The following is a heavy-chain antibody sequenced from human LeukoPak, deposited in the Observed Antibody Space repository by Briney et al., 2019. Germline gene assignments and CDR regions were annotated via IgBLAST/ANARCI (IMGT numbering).Heavy chain of an antibody. J-gene: IGHJ4*02. V-gene: IGHV1-18*01. Sequence: GASVKVSCKASGYTFTSYGISWVRQAPGQGLEWMGWISAYNGNTNYAQKLQGRVTMTTDTSTSKAYMELRSLRSDDTAVYYCARELVPPYEYYDFWSGYYPDYWGQGTLVTVSS. CDR2: ISAYNGNT. CDR3: ARELVPPYEYYDFWSGYYPDY. CDR1: GYTFTSYG. D-gene: IGHD3-3*01.